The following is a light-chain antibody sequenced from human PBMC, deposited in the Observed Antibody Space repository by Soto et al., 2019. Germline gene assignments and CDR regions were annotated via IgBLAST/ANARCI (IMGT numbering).Light chain of an antibody. Sequence: DIHLTQSPSTLSASVGDRVTITCRASQSISRWWAWYQQKPGKAPNLLIYTTSSLESGVQSRFSGTGSGTEFTLTIRSLQPDDFATYYCQHYKYYSWTFGQGTKVEIK. CDR3: QHYKYYSWT. CDR1: QSISRW. J-gene: IGKJ1*01. CDR2: TTS. V-gene: IGKV1-5*03.